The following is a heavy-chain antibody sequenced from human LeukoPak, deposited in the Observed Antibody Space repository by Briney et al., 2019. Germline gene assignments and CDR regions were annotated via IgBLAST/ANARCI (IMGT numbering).Heavy chain of an antibody. J-gene: IGHJ4*02. Sequence: GGSLRLSCTASGFTFSTCGMTWVRQAPGKGLEWVSGISGSGGRTYYAGSVRGRFTISRDNSRNRLYLQMNSLRAEDTALYYCAKRDYYDSNGYFFPYYFDNWGQGTLVAVSS. CDR2: ISGSGGRT. V-gene: IGHV3-23*01. D-gene: IGHD3-22*01. CDR3: AKRDYYDSNGYFFPYYFDN. CDR1: GFTFSTCG.